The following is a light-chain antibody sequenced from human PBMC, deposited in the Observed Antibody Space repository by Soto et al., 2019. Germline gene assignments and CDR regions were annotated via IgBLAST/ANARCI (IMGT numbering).Light chain of an antibody. CDR2: GAS. V-gene: IGKV3D-20*02. CDR3: QQRSNWPPIT. J-gene: IGKJ5*01. Sequence: EIVMTQSPATLSVSPGERATLSCRASQSVNSSYLAWYQHKPGQAPRLLIYGASTRATGIPARFSGSGSGTDFTLTISSLEPEDFAVYYCQQRSNWPPITFGQGTRLEI. CDR1: QSVNSSY.